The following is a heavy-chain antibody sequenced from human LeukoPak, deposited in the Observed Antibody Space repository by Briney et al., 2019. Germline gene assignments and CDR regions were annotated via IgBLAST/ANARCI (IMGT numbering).Heavy chain of an antibody. CDR3: ARELKAATGFSD. V-gene: IGHV3-21*04. CDR2: ISSSSYI. D-gene: IGHD6-25*01. CDR1: GFTFSSYS. Sequence: GGSLRLSCAASGFTFSSYSMNWVRQAPGKGLEWVSSISSSSYIYYADSVKGRFTISRDNAKNSLYLQINSLRAEDTAVYYCARELKAATGFSDWSQGTLVTVSS. J-gene: IGHJ4*02.